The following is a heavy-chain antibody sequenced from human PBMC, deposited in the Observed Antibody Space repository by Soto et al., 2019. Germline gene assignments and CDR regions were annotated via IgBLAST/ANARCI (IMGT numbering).Heavy chain of an antibody. CDR2: IYYSVST. D-gene: IGHD3-10*01. CDR3: ARGVTMVRGVITDNLFDP. CDR1: GGSISSGADY. V-gene: IGHV4-31*03. J-gene: IGHJ5*02. Sequence: SETLSLTCTVSGGSISSGADYWSWIRQHPGKGLEWIGYIYYSVSTYYNPTLRSRVIISVDTSRNQFSLRLNSVTAADTAVYYCARGVTMVRGVITDNLFDPWGQGILVTVSS.